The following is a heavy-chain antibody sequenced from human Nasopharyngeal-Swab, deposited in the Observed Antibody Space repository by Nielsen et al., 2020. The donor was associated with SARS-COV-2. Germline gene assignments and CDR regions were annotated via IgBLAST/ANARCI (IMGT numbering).Heavy chain of an antibody. Sequence: GESLKISCAASGFTFSAHYMDWVRQAPGKGLEWVGRSRNKANSYTTEYSESVKGRFTISRDDSKNSLYLQMSSLRTEDTALYYCARDLSSIWTSGLGVWGQGSTVIVSS. CDR3: ARDLSSIWTSGLGV. J-gene: IGHJ6*02. V-gene: IGHV3-72*01. CDR2: SRNKANSYTT. D-gene: IGHD6-13*01. CDR1: GFTFSAHY.